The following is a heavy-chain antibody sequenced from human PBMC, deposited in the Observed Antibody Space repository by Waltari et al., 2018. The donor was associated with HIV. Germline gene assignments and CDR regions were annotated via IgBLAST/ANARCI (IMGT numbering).Heavy chain of an antibody. CDR3: ARSDPDTKGNNWFDP. Sequence: QVHLQESGPGLVKPSQTLSLTCSVSGGSISSGSYYWSWIRQPAGKGREWLVHIQTKGSTKCNPSLKSRVTISLDTSKNQFSQKLNAVTAADTAVYYCARSDPDTKGNNWFDPWGQGALVTVSS. CDR1: GGSISSGSYY. V-gene: IGHV4-61*02. J-gene: IGHJ5*02. CDR2: IQTKGST.